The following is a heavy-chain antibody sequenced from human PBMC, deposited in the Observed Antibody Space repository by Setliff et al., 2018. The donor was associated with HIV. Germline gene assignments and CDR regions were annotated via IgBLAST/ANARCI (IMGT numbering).Heavy chain of an antibody. Sequence: PSETLSLTCTVSGDSINTHYWSWIRQPPGKGLEWIGCISHSGNTNFNPSLNSRVTISLDTSKNQFSLRLTSLTAADTAIYYCARSTVGAGASFPWGRVILVTVSS. CDR2: ISHSGNT. V-gene: IGHV4-59*11. D-gene: IGHD1-26*01. CDR1: GDSINTHY. CDR3: ARSTVGAGASFP. J-gene: IGHJ5*02.